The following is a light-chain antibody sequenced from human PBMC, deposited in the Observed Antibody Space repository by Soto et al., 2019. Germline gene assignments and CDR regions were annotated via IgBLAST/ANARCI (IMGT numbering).Light chain of an antibody. CDR3: QQYNNWPPWT. CDR2: GSS. J-gene: IGKJ1*01. V-gene: IGKV3-15*01. Sequence: EIVMTQSPATLSVSPGERATLSCRSSQSVSSNLAWYQQKPGQAPRLLIYGSSTRATGIPARFSGSGSGTEFTLTNSSLQSEDFAVYYCQQYNNWPPWTVGQGTKVEIK. CDR1: QSVSSN.